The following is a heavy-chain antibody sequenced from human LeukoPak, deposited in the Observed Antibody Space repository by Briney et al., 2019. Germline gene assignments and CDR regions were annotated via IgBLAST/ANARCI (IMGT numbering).Heavy chain of an antibody. D-gene: IGHD7-27*01. Sequence: GESLKVSCKGSGYSFTSYGIAWVRQTPGKGLEWMGIIYLGDSETRYSPSFQGQVTISADESISTAYLQWSSLKASDTAMYYCARLQGRWGGRYYYYYGMDVWGHGTTVTVSS. CDR3: ARLQGRWGGRYYYYYGMDV. CDR1: GYSFTSYG. CDR2: IYLGDSET. V-gene: IGHV5-51*01. J-gene: IGHJ6*02.